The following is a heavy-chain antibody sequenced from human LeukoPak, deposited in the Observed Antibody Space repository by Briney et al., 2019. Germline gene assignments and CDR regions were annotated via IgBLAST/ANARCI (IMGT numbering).Heavy chain of an antibody. CDR2: IWYDGSNK. V-gene: IGHV3-33*01. Sequence: GGSLRLSCAASGFTFSSYGMHWVRQAPGKGLEWVAVIWYDGSNKYYADSVKGRFTIFRDNSKNTLYLQMNSLRAEDTAVYYCAREPLVGDYYYGMDVWGQGTTVTVSS. D-gene: IGHD4-11*01. CDR1: GFTFSSYG. J-gene: IGHJ6*02. CDR3: AREPLVGDYYYGMDV.